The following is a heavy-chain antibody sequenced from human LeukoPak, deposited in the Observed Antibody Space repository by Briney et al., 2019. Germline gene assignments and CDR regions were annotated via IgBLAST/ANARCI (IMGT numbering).Heavy chain of an antibody. J-gene: IGHJ4*02. CDR2: IHSSGTT. CDR3: GRLNLPAVSGAFDY. V-gene: IGHV4-4*07. D-gene: IGHD2-2*01. CDR1: GGSISTYY. Sequence: KPSETLSLTCTVSGGSISTYYWSWIRQPAGKGLEWIGRIHSSGTTHYNPSLRSRVTLSIDTSKNQFSLKLSSAVDAGTAVYYCGRLNLPAVSGAFDYWGQGTLVTVSS.